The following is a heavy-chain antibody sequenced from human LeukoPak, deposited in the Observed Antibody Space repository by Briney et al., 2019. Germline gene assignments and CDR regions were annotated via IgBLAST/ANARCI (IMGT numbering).Heavy chain of an antibody. CDR1: GFTVSSNY. J-gene: IGHJ6*03. D-gene: IGHD3-10*01. V-gene: IGHV3-53*01. CDR2: IYNDGGT. Sequence: PGGSLRLSCAASGFTVSSNYMSWVRQGPGKGLEWVALIYNDGGTHYTDSVKGRFTISRDTSRNTLFLQMNSLRAGDTAVYYCARGYYGLYYMDVWGKGTTVTISS. CDR3: ARGYYGLYYMDV.